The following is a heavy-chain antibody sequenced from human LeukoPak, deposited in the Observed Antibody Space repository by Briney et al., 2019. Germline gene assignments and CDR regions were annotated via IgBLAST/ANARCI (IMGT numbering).Heavy chain of an antibody. V-gene: IGHV3-30*02. Sequence: GGSLRLSWAASGFTFSSYGMHWVRQAPGKGLEWVAFIRYDGSNKYYADSVKGRFTISRDNSKNTLYLQMNSLRAEDTAVYYCAKDQDTAIVFDYWGQGTLVTVSS. CDR1: GFTFSSYG. CDR2: IRYDGSNK. J-gene: IGHJ4*02. CDR3: AKDQDTAIVFDY. D-gene: IGHD5-18*01.